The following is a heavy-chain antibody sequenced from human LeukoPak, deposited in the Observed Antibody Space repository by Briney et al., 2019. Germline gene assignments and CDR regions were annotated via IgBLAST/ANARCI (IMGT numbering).Heavy chain of an antibody. J-gene: IGHJ4*02. CDR3: ARLGGVYGGYYFDY. Sequence: TPSETLSLTCTASGGSISSYYWNWIRQPPGKGLEWIGHIYYSGSTNYNPSLKSRVTISVDTSKNQFSLKLNSLTAADTAVYFCARLGGVYGGYYFDYWGQGTLVTVSS. V-gene: IGHV4-59*08. CDR1: GGSISSYY. CDR2: IYYSGST. D-gene: IGHD2-8*02.